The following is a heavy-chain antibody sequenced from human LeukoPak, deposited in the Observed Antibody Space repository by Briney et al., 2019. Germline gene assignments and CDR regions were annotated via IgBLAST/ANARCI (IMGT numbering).Heavy chain of an antibody. CDR1: EFNFKTYG. D-gene: IGHD6-19*01. CDR3: ARDYIILGSGLDY. V-gene: IGHV3-21*01. J-gene: IGHJ4*02. Sequence: PGGSLRLSCSASEFNFKTYGMSWVRQAPGKGLEWVSSMTSGGSYKYYADSVKGRFTISRDNSKNSLYLQMNGLRAEDTAVYYCARDYIILGSGLDYWGQGTLVTVSS. CDR2: MTSGGSYK.